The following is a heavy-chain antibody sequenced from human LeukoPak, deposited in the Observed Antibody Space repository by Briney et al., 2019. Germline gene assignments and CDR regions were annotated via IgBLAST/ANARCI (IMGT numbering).Heavy chain of an antibody. Sequence: GGSLRLSCAASGFTFSSYSITWVRQAPGKGLEWVSAISGSSTNTYYGDSVKGRFTISRDNSKNTLYLQMNSLRADDTAVYYCAKECKWNPEYPRATHYWGQGTLVTASS. J-gene: IGHJ4*02. CDR2: ISGSSTNT. CDR1: GFTFSSYS. CDR3: AKECKWNPEYPRATHY. V-gene: IGHV3-23*01. D-gene: IGHD1-20*01.